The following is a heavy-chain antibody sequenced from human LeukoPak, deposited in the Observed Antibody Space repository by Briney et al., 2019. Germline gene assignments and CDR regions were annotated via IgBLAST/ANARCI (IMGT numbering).Heavy chain of an antibody. Sequence: SETLSLTCAVYGGSFSGYYWSWIRQPPGKGLEWIGEINHSGSTNYNPSLKSRVTISVDTSKNQFSLKLSSVTAAGTAVYYCARLAVVTKFDYWGQGTLVTVSS. J-gene: IGHJ4*02. CDR1: GGSFSGYY. CDR2: INHSGST. V-gene: IGHV4-34*01. D-gene: IGHD3-22*01. CDR3: ARLAVVTKFDY.